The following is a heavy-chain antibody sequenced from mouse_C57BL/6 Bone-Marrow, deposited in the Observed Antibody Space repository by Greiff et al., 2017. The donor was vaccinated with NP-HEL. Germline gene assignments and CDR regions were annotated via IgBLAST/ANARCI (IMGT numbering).Heavy chain of an antibody. CDR3: ARPTTGGATYWYFDV. Sequence: QVQLQQSGSELRSPGSSVKLSCKDFDSEVFPIAYMSWVRQKPGHGFEWIGGILPSIGRTIYGEKFEDKATLDADTLSNTAYLELNSLTSEDSAIYYCARPTTGGATYWYFDVWGTGTTVTVSS. CDR2: ILPSIGRT. D-gene: IGHD1-1*01. V-gene: IGHV15-2*01. J-gene: IGHJ1*03. CDR1: DSEVFPIAY.